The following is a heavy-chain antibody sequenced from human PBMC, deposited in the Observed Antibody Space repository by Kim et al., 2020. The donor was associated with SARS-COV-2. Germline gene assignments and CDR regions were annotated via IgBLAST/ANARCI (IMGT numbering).Heavy chain of an antibody. CDR1: GDSISTSNYY. V-gene: IGHV4-39*07. J-gene: IGHJ4*02. CDR2: IFYSGNT. D-gene: IGHD3-22*01. CDR3: ARLRADYDSTSYYHFDY. Sequence: SETLSLTCTVSGDSISTSNYYWGWIRQPPGKGLEWIGNIFYSGNTYYNTSLKSRVTISIDTSRDQFSLKLNSVTAADTALFYCARLRADYDSTSYYHFDYWGQGTLVTVSS.